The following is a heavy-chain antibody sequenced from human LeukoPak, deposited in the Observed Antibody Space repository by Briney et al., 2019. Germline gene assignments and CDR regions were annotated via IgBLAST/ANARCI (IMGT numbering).Heavy chain of an antibody. CDR1: GFPFSSYS. CDR2: ISSSSSYI. V-gene: IGHV3-21*01. D-gene: IGHD3-9*01. CDR3: ASNYYDILTGYSHYFDY. Sequence: GGPLRLSCAASGFPFSSYSMNWVRQAPGKGLEWVSSISSSSSYIYYADSVKGRFTISRDNAKNSLYLQMNSLRAEDTAVYYCASNYYDILTGYSHYFDYWGQGTLVTVSS. J-gene: IGHJ4*02.